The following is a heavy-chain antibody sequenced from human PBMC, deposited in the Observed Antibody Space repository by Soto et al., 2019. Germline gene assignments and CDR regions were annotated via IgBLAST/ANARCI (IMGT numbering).Heavy chain of an antibody. J-gene: IGHJ4*02. Sequence: QVQLVQSGAEVKKPGSSVKVSCRASGGTFNNYGINWVRQAPVKGLEWMGGIIPKFTTANYAQNFQGRVTTTAIELMSTAYMELRSLISESTAVYYCATRVTNDLDLWSGYSVFDCLGQGTLITVSS. CDR2: IIPKFTTA. CDR3: ATRVTNDLDLWSGYSVFDC. D-gene: IGHD3-3*01. V-gene: IGHV1-69*01. CDR1: GGTFNNYG.